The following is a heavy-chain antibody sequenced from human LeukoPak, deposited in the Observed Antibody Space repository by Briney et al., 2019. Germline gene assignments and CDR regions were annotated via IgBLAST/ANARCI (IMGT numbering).Heavy chain of an antibody. Sequence: GESLKISCNGSGYNFTNYWIGWVRQMPGKGLEWLGPIFPGDSDTRYCPSFQGQLITLANNYFNTAYLQWNSLKASDTAMYYCARRSIAARSGFNWGQGTLVTVSS. CDR2: IFPGDSDT. D-gene: IGHD6-6*01. J-gene: IGHJ4*02. CDR1: GYNFTNYW. CDR3: ARRSIAARSGFN. V-gene: IGHV5-51*01.